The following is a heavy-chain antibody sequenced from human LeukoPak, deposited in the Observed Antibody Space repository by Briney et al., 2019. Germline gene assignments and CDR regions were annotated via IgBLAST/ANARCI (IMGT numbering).Heavy chain of an antibody. CDR2: IYYRGST. CDR3: ARLGVRTYCGSGCYSDYFDT. J-gene: IGHJ4*02. Sequence: PSETLSLTCSVTGDSFSGSTSDWAWIRQPPGKGLEWIGNIYYRGSTHYSPSLESRVTISVDTSKNQFSLRLSSMTDADTAVYYCARLGVRTYCGSGCYSDYFDTWGQGTLVTVSS. CDR1: GDSFSGSTSD. D-gene: IGHD2-21*02. V-gene: IGHV4-39*07.